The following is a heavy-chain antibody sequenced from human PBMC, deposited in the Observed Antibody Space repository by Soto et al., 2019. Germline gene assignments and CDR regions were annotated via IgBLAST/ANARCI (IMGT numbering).Heavy chain of an antibody. Sequence: LRLSCAASGCTFSSYWMHWVRQARGKGLVWVSRINSDGSSTSYADSVKGRFTISRDNAKNTLYLQMNSLRAEDTAVYYCARDSRYCSSTSCRVHNWFDPWGQGTLVTVSS. D-gene: IGHD2-2*01. V-gene: IGHV3-74*01. CDR3: ARDSRYCSSTSCRVHNWFDP. J-gene: IGHJ5*02. CDR2: INSDGSST. CDR1: GCTFSSYW.